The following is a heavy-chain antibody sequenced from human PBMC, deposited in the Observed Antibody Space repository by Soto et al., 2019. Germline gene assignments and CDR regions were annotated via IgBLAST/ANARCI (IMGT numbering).Heavy chain of an antibody. CDR1: GYTFTSYG. J-gene: IGHJ4*02. D-gene: IGHD1-20*01. CDR2: ISAYNGNT. V-gene: IGHV1-18*04. CDR3: AMRRGYNWDDGSDY. Sequence: QVQLVQSGAEVKKPGASVKVSCKASGYTFTSYGISWVRQAPGQGLEWMGWISAYNGNTNYAQKLQGRVTMTTDTSTSTDYMELRSMRSDDTAVYYCAMRRGYNWDDGSDYWGQGTLVTVSS.